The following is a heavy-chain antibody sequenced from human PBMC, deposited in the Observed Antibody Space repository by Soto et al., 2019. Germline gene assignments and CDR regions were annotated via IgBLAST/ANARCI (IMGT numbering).Heavy chain of an antibody. Sequence: SQTLSLTCAISGDSVSSNDATWDWIRQSPSRGLEWLGRTYYRSKWYNDYAVSVKSRITINPDTSKNQFSLQLNSVTPEDTAVYHCARESYGSGSYDGMDVWGQGTTVTVSS. V-gene: IGHV6-1*01. CDR3: ARESYGSGSYDGMDV. D-gene: IGHD3-10*01. J-gene: IGHJ6*02. CDR2: TYYRSKWYN. CDR1: GDSVSSNDAT.